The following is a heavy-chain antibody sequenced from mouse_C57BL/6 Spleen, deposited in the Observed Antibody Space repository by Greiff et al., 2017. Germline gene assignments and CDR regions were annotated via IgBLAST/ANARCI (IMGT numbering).Heavy chain of an antibody. Sequence: EVQLLQSGGGLVKPGGSLKLSCAASGFTFSDYGMHWVRQVPEQGLEWVAYISSRSSTIYYAHTVKGRFTISVDNAKSTRYLQMTSLRSEDTAVYYCAREYYYGGSSLDYGGQGTLVTVSA. V-gene: IGHV5-17*01. CDR2: ISSRSSTI. CDR1: GFTFSDYG. D-gene: IGHD1-1*01. CDR3: AREYYYGGSSLDY. J-gene: IGHJ3*01.